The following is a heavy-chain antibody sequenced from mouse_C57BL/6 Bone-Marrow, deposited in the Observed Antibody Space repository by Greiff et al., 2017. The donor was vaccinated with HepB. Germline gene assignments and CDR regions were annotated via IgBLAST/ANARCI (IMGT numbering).Heavy chain of an antibody. CDR2: IDPENGDT. CDR1: GFNIKDDY. V-gene: IGHV14-4*01. Sequence: EVKLMESGAELVRPGASVKLSCTASGFNIKDDYMHWVKQRPEQGLEWIGWIDPENGDTEYASKFQGKATITADTSSNTAYLQLSSLTSEDTAVYYCTYGSFAYWGQGTLVTVSA. D-gene: IGHD2-2*01. CDR3: TYGSFAY. J-gene: IGHJ3*01.